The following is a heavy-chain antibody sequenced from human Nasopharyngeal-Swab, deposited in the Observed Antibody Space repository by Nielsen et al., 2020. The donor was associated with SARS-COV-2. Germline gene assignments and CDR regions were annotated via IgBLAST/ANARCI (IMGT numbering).Heavy chain of an antibody. D-gene: IGHD3-22*01. J-gene: IGHJ4*02. V-gene: IGHV3-30*18. Sequence: GESLKISCAASGFTFSSYGMHWVRQAPGKGLEWVAVISYDGSNKYYADSVKGRFTISRDNSKNTLYLQMNSLRAEGTAVYYCAKDESYYDSSGYYYPDYWGQGTLVTVSS. CDR2: ISYDGSNK. CDR1: GFTFSSYG. CDR3: AKDESYYDSSGYYYPDY.